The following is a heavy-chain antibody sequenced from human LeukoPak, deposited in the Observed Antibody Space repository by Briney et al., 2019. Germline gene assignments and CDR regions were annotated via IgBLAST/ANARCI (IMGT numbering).Heavy chain of an antibody. V-gene: IGHV4-59*01. CDR1: GGSISSYY. J-gene: IGHJ6*02. D-gene: IGHD6-19*01. CDR3: ARDQIEQSGYSSGWYTMYYYYGMDV. CDR2: IYYSGST. Sequence: SETLSLTCTVSGGSISSYYWSWIRQPPGKELEWIGYIYYSGSTNYNPSLKSRVTISVDTSKNQFSLKLSSVTAADTAVYYCARDQIEQSGYSSGWYTMYYYYGMDVWGQGTTVTVSS.